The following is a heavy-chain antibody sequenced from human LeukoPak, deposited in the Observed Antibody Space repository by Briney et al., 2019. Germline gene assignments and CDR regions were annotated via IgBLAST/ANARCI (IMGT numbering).Heavy chain of an antibody. CDR1: GHTFSSYG. V-gene: IGHV1-18*01. CDR2: INTNNGNT. J-gene: IGHJ4*02. D-gene: IGHD3-3*02. CDR3: ARFTPRLSREKFDY. Sequence: GSVKVSCKASGHTFSSYGISWVRQAPGQGLEWMAWINTNNGNTNYAQKLQGRVTMTTDTSTTTAYMELRSLRSDDTGVYYCARFTPRLSREKFDYWGQGTLVTVSS.